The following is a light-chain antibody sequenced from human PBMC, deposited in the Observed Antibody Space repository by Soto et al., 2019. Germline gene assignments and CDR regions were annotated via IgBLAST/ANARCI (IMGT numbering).Light chain of an antibody. Sequence: QSALTQAPSASGTPGQRVTISCSGSNSNIGKNTVNWYQQLPGMAPKLLIYTNNQRPSGVPDRFSGSKSGTSASLAISGLQSEDEANYYCATWDGSLDGVIFGGGTQLTVL. CDR3: ATWDGSLDGVI. V-gene: IGLV1-44*01. CDR2: TNN. J-gene: IGLJ2*01. CDR1: NSNIGKNT.